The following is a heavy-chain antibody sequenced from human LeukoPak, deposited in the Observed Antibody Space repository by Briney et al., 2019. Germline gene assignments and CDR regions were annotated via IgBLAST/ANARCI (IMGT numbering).Heavy chain of an antibody. CDR3: ARKVGDSSGYYYADNWFDP. D-gene: IGHD3-22*01. Sequence: GGSLRLSCAASGFTFNSYWMSWLRQAPGKGLEWVANIKQDGSEKYYVDSVKGQFTISRDNAKNSLYLQMNSLRAEDTAVYYCARKVGDSSGYYYADNWFDPWGQGTLVTVSS. CDR2: IKQDGSEK. J-gene: IGHJ5*02. V-gene: IGHV3-7*01. CDR1: GFTFNSYW.